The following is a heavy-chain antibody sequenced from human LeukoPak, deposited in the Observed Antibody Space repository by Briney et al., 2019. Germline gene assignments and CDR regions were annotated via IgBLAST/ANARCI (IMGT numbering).Heavy chain of an antibody. CDR2: IYYSGST. CDR1: GGSISSYY. D-gene: IGHD3-22*01. J-gene: IGHJ5*02. V-gene: IGHV4-59*08. CDR3: ARKPYYYDSGWFDP. Sequence: SETLSLTCTVSGGSISSYYWSWIRQPPGEGLEWIGYIYYSGSTNYNPSLKSRVTISVDTSKNQFSLKLSSVTAADTAVYYCARKPYYYDSGWFDPWGQGTLVTVSS.